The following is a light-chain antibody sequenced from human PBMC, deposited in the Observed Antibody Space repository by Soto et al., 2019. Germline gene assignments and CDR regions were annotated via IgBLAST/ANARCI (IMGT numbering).Light chain of an antibody. CDR1: RGDIGGYNY. V-gene: IGLV2-14*03. Sequence: QSVLTQPASVSASPGQSITISCTGTRGDIGGYNYVSWYQQHPGKAPKLMIYDVYHRPSGVSNRFSASKSGNTASLTISGLRAEDEADYYCSSYTSSTTLVFGTGTKVPAL. J-gene: IGLJ1*01. CDR2: DVY. CDR3: SSYTSSTTLV.